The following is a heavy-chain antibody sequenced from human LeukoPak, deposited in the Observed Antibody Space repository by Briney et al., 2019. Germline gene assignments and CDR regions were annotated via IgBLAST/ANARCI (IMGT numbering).Heavy chain of an antibody. V-gene: IGHV1-69*05. J-gene: IGHJ4*02. CDR3: ARDLAGPSRL. Sequence: SVKVSCKASGGTFSSYAISWVRQAPGQGLEWMGGIIPIFGTANYAQKFQGRVTITTNESTSTAYMELSSLRSEDTAVYYCARDLAGPSRLWGQGTLVTVSS. CDR2: IIPIFGTA. CDR1: GGTFSSYA.